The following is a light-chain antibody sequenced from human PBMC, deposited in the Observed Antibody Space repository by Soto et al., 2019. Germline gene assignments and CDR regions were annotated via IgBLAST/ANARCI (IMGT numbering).Light chain of an antibody. V-gene: IGLV2-14*01. Sequence: QSALTQPASVSGSPGQSITISCTGTSSDVGGYNYVSWHRQHPGKAPNLMISEVNNRPSGVSNRFSGSKSGNTASLTISGLQAEDEADYYCSSFTSSDSRWVFGGGTKVTVL. J-gene: IGLJ3*02. CDR2: EVN. CDR3: SSFTSSDSRWV. CDR1: SSDVGGYNY.